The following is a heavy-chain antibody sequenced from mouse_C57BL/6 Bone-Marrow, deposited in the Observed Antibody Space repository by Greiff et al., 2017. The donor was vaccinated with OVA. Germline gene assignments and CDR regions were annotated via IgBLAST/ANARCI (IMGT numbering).Heavy chain of an antibody. V-gene: IGHV5-6*01. CDR1: GFTFSSYG. Sequence: EVQLVESGGDLVKPGGSLKLSCAASGFTFSSYGMSWVRQTPDKRLEWVATISSGGSYTYYPDSVKGRVTISSDNAKNTLYLQISSLKSEDTAMYYCARHERSSYPFSYCGQGTLITVSA. D-gene: IGHD2-12*01. CDR2: ISSGGSYT. J-gene: IGHJ3*01. CDR3: ARHERSSYPFSY.